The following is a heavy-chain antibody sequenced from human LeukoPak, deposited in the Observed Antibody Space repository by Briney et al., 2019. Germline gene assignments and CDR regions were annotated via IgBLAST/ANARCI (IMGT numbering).Heavy chain of an antibody. CDR1: GGSISSGSYY. D-gene: IGHD1-26*01. Sequence: SQTLSLTCTVSGGSISSGSYYWSWIRQPAGKGLEWIGRIYTSGSTNYNPSLKSRVTISVDTSKNQFSLKLSSVTAADTAVYYCATGRTVGAYPFDYWGQGTLVTVSS. CDR2: IYTSGST. J-gene: IGHJ4*02. CDR3: ATGRTVGAYPFDY. V-gene: IGHV4-61*02.